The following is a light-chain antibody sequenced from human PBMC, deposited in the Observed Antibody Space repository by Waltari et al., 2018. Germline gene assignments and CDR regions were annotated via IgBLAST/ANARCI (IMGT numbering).Light chain of an antibody. CDR1: RSVDTW. CDR3: QQYRSDSPT. Sequence: DIQLTQSPSTLSASIGDKVTITCRASRSVDTWWAWYQQRPGTPPKFLIYDASSLENGVPSRFSGSGSGTEFTLSITSLQPDDFATYYCQQYRSDSPTFGQGTKVEMK. V-gene: IGKV1-5*01. CDR2: DAS. J-gene: IGKJ1*01.